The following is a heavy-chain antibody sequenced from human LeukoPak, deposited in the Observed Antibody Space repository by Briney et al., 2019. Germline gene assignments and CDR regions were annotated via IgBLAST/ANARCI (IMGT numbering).Heavy chain of an antibody. CDR3: ARDPGEWELDGLFDY. CDR2: INTNTGNP. Sequence: GASVRVSCKASGYTFTSYAMNWVRQAPGQGLEWMGWINTNTGNPTYAQGFTGRFVFSLDTSVSTAYLQISSLKAEDTAVYYCARDPGEWELDGLFDYWGQGTLVTVSS. V-gene: IGHV7-4-1*02. J-gene: IGHJ4*02. CDR1: GYTFTSYA. D-gene: IGHD1-26*01.